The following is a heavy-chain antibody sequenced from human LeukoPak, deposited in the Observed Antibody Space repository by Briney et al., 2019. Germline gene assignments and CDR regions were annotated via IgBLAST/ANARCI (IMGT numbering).Heavy chain of an antibody. J-gene: IGHJ3*02. CDR1: GFTFTTYA. Sequence: PGGSLRLSCVASGFTFTTYAMSWVRQAPGKGLEWVSTIGGSGGSTYYADSVKGRFAISRDNSRDTLYLQMNSLRAEDTAIYHCAKQPRYDVDAFDIWGQGTMVTVCS. V-gene: IGHV3-23*01. D-gene: IGHD5-12*01. CDR3: AKQPRYDVDAFDI. CDR2: IGGSGGST.